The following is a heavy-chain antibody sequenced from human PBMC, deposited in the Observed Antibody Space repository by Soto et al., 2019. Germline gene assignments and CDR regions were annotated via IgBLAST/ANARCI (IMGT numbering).Heavy chain of an antibody. V-gene: IGHV3-23*01. Sequence: PGGSLRLSCAASGFTFSSYAMSWVRQAPGKGLEWVSAISGSGGSTYYADSVKGRFTISRDNSKNTLYLQMNSLRAEDTAVYYCAKVKKARVADIGAFDIWGQGTMVTVSS. CDR3: AKVKKARVADIGAFDI. CDR2: ISGSGGST. D-gene: IGHD2-15*01. CDR1: GFTFSSYA. J-gene: IGHJ3*02.